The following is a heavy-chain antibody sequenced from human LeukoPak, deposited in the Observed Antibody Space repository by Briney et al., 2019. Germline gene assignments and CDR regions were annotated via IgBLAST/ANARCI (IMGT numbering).Heavy chain of an antibody. V-gene: IGHV3-30-3*01. CDR3: ARDRIQLWPRYYFDY. Sequence: TGGSLRLSCAASGFTFSSYAMHWVRHAPGKGLEWVAVISYDGSNKYYADSVKGRFTISRDNSKNTLYLQMNSLRAEDTGVYYCARDRIQLWPRYYFDYWGQGTLVTVSS. J-gene: IGHJ4*02. D-gene: IGHD5-18*01. CDR2: ISYDGSNK. CDR1: GFTFSSYA.